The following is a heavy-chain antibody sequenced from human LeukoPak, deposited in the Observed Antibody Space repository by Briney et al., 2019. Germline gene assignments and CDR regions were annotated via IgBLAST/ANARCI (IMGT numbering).Heavy chain of an antibody. CDR3: VRGRGSYGWFDP. D-gene: IGHD3-10*01. V-gene: IGHV3-74*01. Sequence: GGSLRLSCAASGFTSSSYWMHWVRQVPGKGLVWVSRISGDGTARNYADSVKGRFTISRDDAKNTVGLQMNSLRGEDTAVYYCVRGRGSYGWFDPWGQGTLVTVSS. CDR1: GFTSSSYW. CDR2: ISGDGTAR. J-gene: IGHJ5*02.